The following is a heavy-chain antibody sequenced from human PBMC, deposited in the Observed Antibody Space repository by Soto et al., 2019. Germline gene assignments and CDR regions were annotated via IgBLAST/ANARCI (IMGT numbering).Heavy chain of an antibody. Sequence: GGSLRLSCAASGFTFSGQYMTWIRQAPGKGLEWVSKISSDATLTYHADSVKGRFTVSRDNAKKALYLQMNSLRAEDTAIYYCATDPYYYASGFWGQGTLVTVSS. CDR3: ATDPYYYASGF. V-gene: IGHV3-11*01. D-gene: IGHD3-10*01. CDR2: ISSDATLT. CDR1: GFTFSGQY. J-gene: IGHJ4*02.